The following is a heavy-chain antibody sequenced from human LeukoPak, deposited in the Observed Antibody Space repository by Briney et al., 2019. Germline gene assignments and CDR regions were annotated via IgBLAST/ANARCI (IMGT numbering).Heavy chain of an antibody. V-gene: IGHV5-51*01. J-gene: IGHJ4*02. CDR2: IYPGDSDT. CDR1: GYSFTSYW. D-gene: IGHD3-22*01. CDR3: ARPPSANYDSSGYSEFDY. Sequence: PGESLKISCKGSGYSFTSYWIGWVRQMPGKGLEWTGIIYPGDSDTRYSPSFQGQVTISADKSISTAYLQWSSLKASDTAMYYCARPPSANYDSSGYSEFDYWGQGTLVTVSS.